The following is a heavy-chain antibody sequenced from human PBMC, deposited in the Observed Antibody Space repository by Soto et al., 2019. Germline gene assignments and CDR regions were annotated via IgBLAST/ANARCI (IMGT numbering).Heavy chain of an antibody. V-gene: IGHV1-69*13. Sequence: ASVKVSCKASGGTFSSYAISWVRQAPGQGLEWMGGIIPIFGTANYAQKFQGRVTITADESTSTVYMELSSLRSEDTAVYYCARVPIQRGWHYYYYYGMDVWGQGTTVTVSS. CDR2: IIPIFGTA. CDR1: GGTFSSYA. D-gene: IGHD6-19*01. CDR3: ARVPIQRGWHYYYYYGMDV. J-gene: IGHJ6*02.